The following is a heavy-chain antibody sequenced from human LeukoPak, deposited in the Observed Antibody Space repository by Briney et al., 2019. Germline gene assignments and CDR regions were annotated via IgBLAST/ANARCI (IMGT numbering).Heavy chain of an antibody. CDR1: GDSLSSSSSY. J-gene: IGHJ4*02. Sequence: SDTLSLPCTVSGDSLSSSSSYWRWLRQPPGTGLEWVGSIYYSGRTYYNTSLNSRVTISVETSKNQCSLRLSSVTAADTAVYYCAKSSYSIFDYWGQGALVTVSS. CDR3: AKSSYSIFDY. V-gene: IGHV4-39*01. CDR2: IYYSGRT. D-gene: IGHD5-18*01.